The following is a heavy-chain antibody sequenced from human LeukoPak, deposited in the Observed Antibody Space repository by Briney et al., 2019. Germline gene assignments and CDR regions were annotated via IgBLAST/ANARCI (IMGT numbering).Heavy chain of an antibody. D-gene: IGHD5-12*01. V-gene: IGHV4-59*01. J-gene: IGHJ4*02. CDR2: IYYSGST. CDR3: AGVSPLKWLIDY. Sequence: SETLSLTCTVSGGSISSYYWSWIRQPPGKGLEWIGYIYYSGSTNYNPSLKSRVTISVDTSKNQFSLKLSSVTAADTAVYYCAGVSPLKWLIDYCGQGTLVTVSS. CDR1: GGSISSYY.